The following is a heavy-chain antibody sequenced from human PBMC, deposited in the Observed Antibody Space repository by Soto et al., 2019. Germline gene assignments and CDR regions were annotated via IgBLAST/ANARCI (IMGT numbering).Heavy chain of an antibody. Sequence: SETLSLTCTVSGGSISSYYWSWIRQPPGKGLEWIGYIYYSGSTNYNPSLKSRVTISVDTSKNQFSLKLSSVTAADTAVYYSARDSRRPGYEPTPEYYFDYWGQGTLVTVSS. CDR1: GGSISSYY. J-gene: IGHJ4*02. CDR3: ARDSRRPGYEPTPEYYFDY. D-gene: IGHD5-12*01. CDR2: IYYSGST. V-gene: IGHV4-59*01.